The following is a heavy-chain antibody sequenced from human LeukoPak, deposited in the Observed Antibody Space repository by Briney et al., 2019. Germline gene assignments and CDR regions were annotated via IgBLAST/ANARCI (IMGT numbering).Heavy chain of an antibody. V-gene: IGHV1-58*02. Sequence: SVKVSCKASGFTFTSSAMQWVRQAHGQRLEWIGWIVVGSGNTNYAQKFQERVTITRDMSTSTAYMELSSLRSEDTAVYYCAADSNRYYYDSSGSTPEVWGQGTLVTVSS. CDR3: AADSNRYYYDSSGSTPEV. D-gene: IGHD3-22*01. CDR1: GFTFTSSA. CDR2: IVVGSGNT. J-gene: IGHJ4*02.